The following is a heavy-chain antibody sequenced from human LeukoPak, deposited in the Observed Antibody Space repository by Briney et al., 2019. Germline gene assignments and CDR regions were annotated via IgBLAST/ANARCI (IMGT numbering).Heavy chain of an antibody. CDR2: IYPGDSDT. D-gene: IGHD3-10*01. J-gene: IGHJ2*01. V-gene: IGHV5-51*01. CDR1: GYSFTSYW. Sequence: GESLKISCKGSGYSFTSYWIGWARQMPGKGPEWMGIIYPGDSDTRYSPYFQGQVTILADKSIGTAYLQWSSLKASDTAMYYCARRLSSGGGWDWYFDLWGRGTLVTVSS. CDR3: ARRLSSGGGWDWYFDL.